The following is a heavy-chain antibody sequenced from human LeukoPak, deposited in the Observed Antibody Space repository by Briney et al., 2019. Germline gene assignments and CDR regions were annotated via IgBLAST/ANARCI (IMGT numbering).Heavy chain of an antibody. J-gene: IGHJ4*02. CDR1: GYTFTSYA. D-gene: IGHD3-3*01. V-gene: IGHV7-4-1*02. CDR3: ARELQSYYDFWSGYQAFDY. Sequence: ASVKVSCKASGYTFTSYAMNWVRQAPGQGLEWMGWINTNTGNPTYAQGFTGRFVFSLDTSVSTAYLQISSLKAEDTAVYYCARELQSYYDFWSGYQAFDYWGQGTLVTVSS. CDR2: INTNTGNP.